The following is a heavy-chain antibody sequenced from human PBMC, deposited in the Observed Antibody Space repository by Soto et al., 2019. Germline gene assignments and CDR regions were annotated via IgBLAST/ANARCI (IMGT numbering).Heavy chain of an antibody. D-gene: IGHD6-13*01. Sequence: GGSLRLSCAASGFTFSAYAMNWVRQAPGKGLEWVSSITSSSSYIYYADSVKGRFTISRDNAKNSLYLQMNSLRAEDTAVYYCASVPYSNSWLPLWGQGTLVTVSS. J-gene: IGHJ4*02. CDR3: ASVPYSNSWLPL. V-gene: IGHV3-21*01. CDR1: GFTFSAYA. CDR2: ITSSSSYI.